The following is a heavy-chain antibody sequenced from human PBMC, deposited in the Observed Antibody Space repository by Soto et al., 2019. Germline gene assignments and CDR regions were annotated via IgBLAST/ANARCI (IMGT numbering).Heavy chain of an antibody. CDR1: GCTFSNYA. CDR3: AREWFPFDF. J-gene: IGHJ4*02. D-gene: IGHD3-10*01. Sequence: PGGALRGSCAASGCTFSNYAMSWVRQAPGKGLEWVSAISGSGVSTYYADSVKGRFTISRDNSKNTLFLQMNSLRAEDTAVYYCAREWFPFDFWGQRILVTVSS. CDR2: ISGSGVST. V-gene: IGHV3-23*01.